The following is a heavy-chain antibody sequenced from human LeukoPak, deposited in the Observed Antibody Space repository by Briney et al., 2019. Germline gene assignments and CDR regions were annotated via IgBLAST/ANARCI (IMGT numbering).Heavy chain of an antibody. CDR3: ARAMYYDFWSGYYPNLNWFDP. V-gene: IGHV7-4-1*02. CDR1: GGTFSSYA. CDR2: INTNTGNP. D-gene: IGHD3-3*01. Sequence: ASVKVSCEASGGTFSSYAISWVRQAPGQGLEWMGWINTNTGNPTYAQGFTGRFVFSLDTSVSTAYLQISSLKAEDTAVYYCARAMYYDFWSGYYPNLNWFDPWGQGTLVTVSS. J-gene: IGHJ5*02.